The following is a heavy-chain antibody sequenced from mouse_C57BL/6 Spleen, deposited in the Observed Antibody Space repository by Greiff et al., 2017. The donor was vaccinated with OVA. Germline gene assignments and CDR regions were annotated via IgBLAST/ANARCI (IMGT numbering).Heavy chain of an antibody. V-gene: IGHV5-16*01. CDR1: GFTFSDYY. CDR3: ARMGGYDYPFDY. D-gene: IGHD2-4*01. Sequence: EVMLVESEGGLVQPGSSMKLSCTASGFTFSDYYMAWVRQVPEKGLEWVANINYVGSSTYYLDSLMSRFIISRDNAKNILYLQMSSLKSEDTATYYCARMGGYDYPFDYWGQGTTLTVSS. J-gene: IGHJ2*01. CDR2: INYVGSST.